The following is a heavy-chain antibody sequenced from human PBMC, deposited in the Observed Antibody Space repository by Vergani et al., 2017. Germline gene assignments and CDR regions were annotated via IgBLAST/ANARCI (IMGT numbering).Heavy chain of an antibody. V-gene: IGHV3-23*01. J-gene: IGHJ1*01. Sequence: EVQLLESGGGLVQPGGSLRLSCAASGFTFSSYAMSWVRQAPGKGLEWVSAISGSGGSTYYADSVKGRFTISRDNSKNTLYLQMNSLRAEDTAVYYCASFRPKYSSGWFWDFQHWGQGTLVTVSS. D-gene: IGHD6-19*01. CDR1: GFTFSSYA. CDR2: ISGSGGST. CDR3: ASFRPKYSSGWFWDFQH.